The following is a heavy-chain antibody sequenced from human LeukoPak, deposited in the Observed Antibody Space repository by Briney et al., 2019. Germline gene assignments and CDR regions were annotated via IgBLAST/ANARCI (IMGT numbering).Heavy chain of an antibody. D-gene: IGHD4-17*01. CDR1: GFTFSSYW. J-gene: IGHJ4*02. Sequence: GGSLRLSCAASGFTFSSYWMHWVRQPPGKGLVWVSRINSDGSSTSYADSVKGRFTISRDNAKNTLFLQMNSLRAEDTAVYYCVREGGYGDFDYWGQGTLVTVSS. CDR2: INSDGSST. V-gene: IGHV3-74*01. CDR3: VREGGYGDFDY.